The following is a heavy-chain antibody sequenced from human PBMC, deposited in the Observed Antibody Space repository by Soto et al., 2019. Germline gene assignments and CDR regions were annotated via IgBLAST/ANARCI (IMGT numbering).Heavy chain of an antibody. V-gene: IGHV1-3*01. CDR2: INAGNGNT. J-gene: IGHJ6*02. CDR3: ARDSRFVVVPAALYYYYGMDV. CDR1: GGTFSSYS. Sequence: ASVKVSCKASGGTFSSYSISWVRQAPGQRLEWMGWINAGNGNTKYSQKFQGRVTITRDTSASTAYMELSSLRSEDTAVYYCARDSRFVVVPAALYYYYGMDVWGQGTTVTVSS. D-gene: IGHD2-2*01.